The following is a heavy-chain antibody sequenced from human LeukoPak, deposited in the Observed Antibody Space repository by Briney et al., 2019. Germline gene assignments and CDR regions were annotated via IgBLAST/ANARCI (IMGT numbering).Heavy chain of an antibody. CDR3: ARVAYYYESSGPGRDYYYYYMDV. Sequence: SETLSLTCTVSGGSISSYYWSWIRQPPGKGLEWIGYIYYSRSTNYNPSLKSRVTISVDTSKNQYSLKLSSVTAADTAVYYCARVAYYYESSGPGRDYYYYYMDVWGKGTTVTVSS. CDR2: IYYSRST. D-gene: IGHD3-22*01. J-gene: IGHJ6*03. V-gene: IGHV4-59*01. CDR1: GGSISSYY.